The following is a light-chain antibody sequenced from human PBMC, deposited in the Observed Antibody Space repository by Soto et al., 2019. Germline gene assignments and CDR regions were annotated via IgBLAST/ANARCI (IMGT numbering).Light chain of an antibody. Sequence: QLVLTQPPSASGTPGQRVTISCSGSSSNIGSNAIKWYQQLPGTAPKLLMYSTNQRPSGVPDRFSGSKSGTSASLAISGLQSEDEADYYCAVWDDSLKAVIFGGGTKVTVL. J-gene: IGLJ2*01. CDR3: AVWDDSLKAVI. V-gene: IGLV1-44*01. CDR1: SSNIGSNA. CDR2: STN.